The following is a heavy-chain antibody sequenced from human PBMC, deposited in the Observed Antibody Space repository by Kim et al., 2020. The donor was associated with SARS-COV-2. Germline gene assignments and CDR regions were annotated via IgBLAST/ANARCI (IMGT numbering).Heavy chain of an antibody. CDR3: ASYFFGSGSYPGGY. V-gene: IGHV3-23*01. D-gene: IGHD3-10*01. CDR2: INANGGST. J-gene: IGHJ4*02. Sequence: GGSLRLSCAASGFTFSSYAMSWVRQAPGKGLEWVSGINANGGSTYYADSVKGRFTISRDNSKNTLYLHMNSLRVEDTAVYYLASYFFGSGSYPGGYWGQGTLVTVSS. CDR1: GFTFSSYA.